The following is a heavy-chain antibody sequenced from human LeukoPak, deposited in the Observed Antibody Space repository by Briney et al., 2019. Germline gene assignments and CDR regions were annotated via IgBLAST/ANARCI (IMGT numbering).Heavy chain of an antibody. CDR3: ARSLSGYITDPFFDQ. D-gene: IGHD5-12*01. CDR1: GFSFSSFE. CDR2: ISSSSIT. Sequence: GGSLRLSCVVSGFSFSSFEMNWVRQAPGKGLEWVSYISSSSITLYSDSVKGRFTISRDNARDSLYLQMNSLRAEDMAVYYCARSLSGYITDPFFDQWGQGALVTVSS. J-gene: IGHJ4*02. V-gene: IGHV3-48*03.